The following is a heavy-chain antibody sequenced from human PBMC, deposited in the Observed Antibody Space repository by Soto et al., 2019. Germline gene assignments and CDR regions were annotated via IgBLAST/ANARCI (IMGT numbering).Heavy chain of an antibody. CDR3: TRYQWLREWLI. CDR1: GGTFSSYA. V-gene: IGHV1-69*01. CDR2: ISPFFGTT. J-gene: IGHJ4*02. Sequence: QVQLVQSGAEVKKPGSSVKISCKTSGGTFSSYAISWVRQAPGQGLEWMGGISPFFGTTHNAQKFQGRVTITAGEYTSTVYMALSSLRWDDTAVNFCTRYQWLREWLIWGQGTLVTVSS. D-gene: IGHD5-12*01.